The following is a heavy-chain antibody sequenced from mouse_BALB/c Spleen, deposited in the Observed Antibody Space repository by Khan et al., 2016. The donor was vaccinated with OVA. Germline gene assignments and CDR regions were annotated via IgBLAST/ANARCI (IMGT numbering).Heavy chain of an antibody. CDR3: ARGCYGSPFAY. D-gene: IGHD1-1*01. V-gene: IGHV1S127*01. Sequence: QVQLQQSGPELVRPGASVKMSCKASGYTFTSFWIHWVKQRPGQGLEWIGMIDPSKSETRLNQKFKDKATLNVDKSSNTAYMQISRLTSEDSAVYYCARGCYGSPFAYWGQGTLVTVSA. CDR1: GYTFTSFW. J-gene: IGHJ3*01. CDR2: IDPSKSET.